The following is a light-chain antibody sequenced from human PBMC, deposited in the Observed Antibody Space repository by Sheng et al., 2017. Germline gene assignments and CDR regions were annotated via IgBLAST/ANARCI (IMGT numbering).Light chain of an antibody. CDR3: QQYATTPWT. V-gene: IGKV1-9*01. CDR1: QGISTY. CDR2: GAS. Sequence: QLTQSPSSLSASVGDRVIITCRASQGISTYLAWYQQKPEKAPNLLIYGASTLQSGVPSRFSGSGSGTDFTLTISSLQPEDFATYYCQQYATTPWTFGQGTKVE. J-gene: IGKJ1*01.